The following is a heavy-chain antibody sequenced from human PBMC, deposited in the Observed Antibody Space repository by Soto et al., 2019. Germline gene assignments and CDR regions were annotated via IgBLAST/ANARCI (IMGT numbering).Heavy chain of an antibody. CDR3: ARDLGYYDSSGYLDS. CDR1: GFTFSSYA. D-gene: IGHD3-22*01. J-gene: IGHJ4*02. Sequence: GGSLRLSCAASGFTFSSYAMHWVRQAPGKGLEWVAVISYDGSNKYYADSVKGRFTISRDNSKNTLYLQMNSLRAEDTAVYYCARDLGYYDSSGYLDSWGLGTLVTVSS. V-gene: IGHV3-30-3*01. CDR2: ISYDGSNK.